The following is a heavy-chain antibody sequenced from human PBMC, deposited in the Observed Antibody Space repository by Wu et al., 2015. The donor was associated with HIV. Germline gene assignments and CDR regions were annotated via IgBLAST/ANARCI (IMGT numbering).Heavy chain of an antibody. D-gene: IGHD5-12*01. CDR3: ARNTDSVATSLYSLGV. Sequence: QVQLVQSGAEVKKPGASVRVSCKTSGYTITTYDFNWVRQAPGQGLEWMGWMNSNNGKTGYGQKFQGRVAMTRNISTRTAYMELSGLKSEDTAVYYCARNTDSVATSLYSLGVWGQGTPVTVSS. J-gene: IGHJ6*02. CDR2: MNSNNGKT. V-gene: IGHV1-8*01. CDR1: GYTITTYD.